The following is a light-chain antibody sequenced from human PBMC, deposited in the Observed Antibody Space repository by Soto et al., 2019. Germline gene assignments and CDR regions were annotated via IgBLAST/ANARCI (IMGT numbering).Light chain of an antibody. CDR3: QQYVSDPPT. CDR1: QSVGTY. J-gene: IGKJ1*01. Sequence: AILMTQSPSSYSASTGDRVTITCRASQSVGTYLAWYQQKLGKAPKLLMYAASILQGEVPSRFSGRGSGTDFTLTIDSLQPEDFATYYCQQYVSDPPTFGQGTRVEVK. CDR2: AAS. V-gene: IGKV1-8*01.